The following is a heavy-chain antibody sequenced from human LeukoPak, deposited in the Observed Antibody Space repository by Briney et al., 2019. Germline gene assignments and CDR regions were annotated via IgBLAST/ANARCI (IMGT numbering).Heavy chain of an antibody. D-gene: IGHD5-18*01. CDR3: ARGTSRHPAMAVVSY. CDR2: IKQDGSEK. Sequence: PGGSLRLSCAASGFTFSSYWMSWVRQAPGKGLEWVANIKQDGSEKYYVDPVKGRFTISRDNGKNSLYLQMISLRAEDTAVYYCARGTSRHPAMAVVSYWGQGTLVTVSS. V-gene: IGHV3-7*01. J-gene: IGHJ4*02. CDR1: GFTFSSYW.